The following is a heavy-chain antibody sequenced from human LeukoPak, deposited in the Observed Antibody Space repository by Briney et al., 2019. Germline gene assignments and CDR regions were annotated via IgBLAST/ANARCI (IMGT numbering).Heavy chain of an antibody. CDR1: GFTFTSSA. CDR3: AAHLNIAVALY. CDR2: IVVGSVNT. J-gene: IGHJ4*02. Sequence: SVKVSCKASGFTFTSSAVQWVRQARGQRLEWIGWIVVGSVNTNYAQKFQERVTITRDMSTSTAYMELSSLRSEDTAVYYCAAHLNIAVALYWGQGTLVTVSS. D-gene: IGHD6-19*01. V-gene: IGHV1-58*01.